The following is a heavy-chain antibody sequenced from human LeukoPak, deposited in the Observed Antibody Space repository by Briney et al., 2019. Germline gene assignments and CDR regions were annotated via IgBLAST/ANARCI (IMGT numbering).Heavy chain of an antibody. CDR2: IIPIFGTA. J-gene: IGHJ2*01. D-gene: IGHD2-2*01. Sequence: SLKVSCKASGGTFSSYAISWVRQAPGQGLEWMGGIIPIFGTANYAQKFQGRVTITADESTSTAYMELSSLRSEDTAVYYCAREDIVVVPAASNWYFDLWGRGTLVTVSS. CDR3: AREDIVVVPAASNWYFDL. CDR1: GGTFSSYA. V-gene: IGHV1-69*01.